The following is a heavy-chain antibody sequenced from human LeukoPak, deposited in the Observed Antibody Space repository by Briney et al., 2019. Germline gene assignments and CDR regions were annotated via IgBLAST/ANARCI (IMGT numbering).Heavy chain of an antibody. Sequence: GGSLRLSCAASGFTFSSYAMSWVRQAPGKGLEWVSAISGSGGSTYYADSVKGRFTISRDNSKNTLYLQMNSLRAEDTAVYYCARVREIPAAMFHWFDPWGQGTLVTVSS. CDR2: ISGSGGST. CDR1: GFTFSSYA. D-gene: IGHD2-2*01. J-gene: IGHJ5*02. V-gene: IGHV3-23*01. CDR3: ARVREIPAAMFHWFDP.